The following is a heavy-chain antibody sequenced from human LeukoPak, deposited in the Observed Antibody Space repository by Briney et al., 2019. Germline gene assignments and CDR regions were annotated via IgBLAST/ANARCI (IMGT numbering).Heavy chain of an antibody. CDR1: GFTFGDYG. CDR2: INRNGGST. CDR3: AGGLTWTHDAFDI. V-gene: IGHV3-20*04. D-gene: IGHD3-9*01. J-gene: IGHJ3*02. Sequence: PGGSLRLSCAASGFTFGDYGMSWIRQAPGKGLEWVAGINRNGGSTGYADSVKGRFTISRDNAKNSPYLQMNSLRAEDTALYSCAGGLTWTHDAFDIWGQGTMVTVSS.